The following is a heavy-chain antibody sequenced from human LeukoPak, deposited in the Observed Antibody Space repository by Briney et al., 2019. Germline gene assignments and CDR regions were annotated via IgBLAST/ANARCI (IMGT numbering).Heavy chain of an antibody. CDR2: IYPGDSDT. CDR1: GYSFTSYW. D-gene: IGHD5-18*01. Sequence: GESLKISCKGSGYSFTSYWIGWVRQMPGKGLEWKGIIYPGDSDTRYSPSFQGQVTISADKAISTAYLQWSSLKASDTAMYYCARRVGYSYGLNWFDPWGQGTLVTVSS. V-gene: IGHV5-51*01. J-gene: IGHJ5*02. CDR3: ARRVGYSYGLNWFDP.